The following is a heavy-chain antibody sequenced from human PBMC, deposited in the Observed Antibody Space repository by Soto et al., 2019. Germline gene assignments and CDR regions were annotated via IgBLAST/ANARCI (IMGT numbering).Heavy chain of an antibody. V-gene: IGHV4-39*01. CDR3: ARSHYTYGLLIDY. D-gene: IGHD2-8*01. CDR2: VYWTGST. CDR1: GDSITTNGYY. Sequence: RSETLSLTCSVSGDSITTNGYYWGWIRQPPVKGLQWIGNVYWTGSTFSHPSLTSRVFISVDTSKNEFSLRLTSVTAADTAVYYCARSHYTYGLLIDYWXPGTLVTVSS. J-gene: IGHJ4*02.